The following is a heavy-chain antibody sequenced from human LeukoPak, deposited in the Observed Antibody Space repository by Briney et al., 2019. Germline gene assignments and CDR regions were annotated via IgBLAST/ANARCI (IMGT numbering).Heavy chain of an antibody. CDR2: INTDGST. Sequence: GGSLRLSCEASGFTFSNTWVHWFRQAPGKALVWVSRINTDGSTTYADSVKGRFTISRDNAKNTLYLQMHSLSVEDTAVYYCARDRYYAVDVWXXGTTVTVSS. J-gene: IGHJ6*02. CDR1: GFTFSNTW. D-gene: IGHD2-2*01. V-gene: IGHV3-74*01. CDR3: ARDRYYAVDV.